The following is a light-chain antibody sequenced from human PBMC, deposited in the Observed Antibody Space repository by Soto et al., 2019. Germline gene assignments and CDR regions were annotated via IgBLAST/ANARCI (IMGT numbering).Light chain of an antibody. CDR1: QSVNSN. CDR3: QHFDNSPT. Sequence: EIVMTQSPATLSVSPGERATLSCRASQSVNSNLAWYQQKPGQAPRLLIYGASTRATGIPARFSGSGSGTESTLTISRLEPEDFAVYFCQHFDNSPTFGGGTKVESK. J-gene: IGKJ4*01. CDR2: GAS. V-gene: IGKV3-15*01.